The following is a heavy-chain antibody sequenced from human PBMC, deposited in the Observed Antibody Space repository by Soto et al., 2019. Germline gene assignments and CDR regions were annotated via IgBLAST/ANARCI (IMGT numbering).Heavy chain of an antibody. V-gene: IGHV5-51*01. CDR1: GYSFTSYW. Sequence: PGESLKISCKGSGYSFTSYWIGWVRQMPGKGLEWMGIIYPGDSDTRYSPSFQGQVTISADKSISTAYLQWSSLKASDTAMYYCARLSGIEVAGTAYYFDYWGQGTLVTVSS. J-gene: IGHJ4*02. CDR3: ARLSGIEVAGTAYYFDY. D-gene: IGHD6-19*01. CDR2: IYPGDSDT.